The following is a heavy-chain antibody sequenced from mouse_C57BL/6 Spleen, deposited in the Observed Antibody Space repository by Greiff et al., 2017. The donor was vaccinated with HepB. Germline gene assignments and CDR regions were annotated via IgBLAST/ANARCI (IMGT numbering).Heavy chain of an antibody. CDR3: ASPSDYYGSSDWYFDV. D-gene: IGHD1-1*01. CDR1: GFTFSDYG. Sequence: EVQVVESGGGLVKPGGSLKLSCAASGFTFSDYGMHWVRQAPEKGLEWVAYISSGSSTIYYADTVKGRFTISRDNAKNTLFLQMTSLRSEDTAMYYCASPSDYYGSSDWYFDVWGSGTTVTVSS. CDR2: ISSGSSTI. V-gene: IGHV5-17*01. J-gene: IGHJ1*01.